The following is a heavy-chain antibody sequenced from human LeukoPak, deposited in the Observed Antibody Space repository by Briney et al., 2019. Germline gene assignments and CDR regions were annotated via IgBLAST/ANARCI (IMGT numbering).Heavy chain of an antibody. V-gene: IGHV1-69*04. Sequence: SVKVSCKASGYTFITYGITWVRQAPGQGLEWMGRIIPILGIANYAQKFQGRVTITADKSTSTAYMELSSLRSEDTAVYYCARDPYGGNSYYWGQGTLVTVSS. J-gene: IGHJ4*02. D-gene: IGHD4-23*01. CDR1: GYTFITYG. CDR3: ARDPYGGNSYY. CDR2: IIPILGIA.